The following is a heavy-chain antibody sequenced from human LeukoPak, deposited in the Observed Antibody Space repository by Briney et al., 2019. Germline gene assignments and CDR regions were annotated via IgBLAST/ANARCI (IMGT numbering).Heavy chain of an antibody. CDR2: ISGSGGST. CDR3: AKSLRGVTTSPFDY. D-gene: IGHD4-17*01. Sequence: GGSLRLSCAASGFTFSSYAMSWVRQAPGEGLEWVSAISGSGGSTYYADSVKGRFTISRDNAKNSLYLQMNSLRAEDTALYYCAKSLRGVTTSPFDYWGQGTLVTVSS. J-gene: IGHJ4*02. CDR1: GFTFSSYA. V-gene: IGHV3-23*01.